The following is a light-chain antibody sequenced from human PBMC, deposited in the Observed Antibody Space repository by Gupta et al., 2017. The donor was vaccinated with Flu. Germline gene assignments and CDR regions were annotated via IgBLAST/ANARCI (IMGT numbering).Light chain of an antibody. V-gene: IGKV3-20*01. CDR3: PQYGSSPPHT. Sequence: GTLSLSPGERATLSCRASQSVSSRYLAWYQQKPGQAPRLLIYGASSRATGIPDRFSGSGSGTDFTLTISRREPEDFAVYYCPQYGSSPPHTFGQATKLQIK. J-gene: IGKJ2*01. CDR2: GAS. CDR1: QSVSSRY.